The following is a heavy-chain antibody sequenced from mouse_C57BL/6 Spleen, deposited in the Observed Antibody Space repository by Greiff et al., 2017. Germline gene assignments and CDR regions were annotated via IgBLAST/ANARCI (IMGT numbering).Heavy chain of an antibody. CDR3: ARKAYGSSGWFAY. J-gene: IGHJ3*01. V-gene: IGHV1-63*01. D-gene: IGHD1-1*01. CDR2: IYPGGGYT. CDR1: GYTFTNYW. Sequence: VQLQQSGAELVRPGTSVKMSCKASGYTFTNYWIGWAKQRPGHGLEWIGDIYPGGGYTNYNEKFKGKATLTADKSSSTAYMQFSSLTSEDSAIYDCARKAYGSSGWFAYWGQGTLVTVSA.